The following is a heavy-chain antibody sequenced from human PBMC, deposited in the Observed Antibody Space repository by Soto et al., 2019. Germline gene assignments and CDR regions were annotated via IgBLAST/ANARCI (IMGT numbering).Heavy chain of an antibody. CDR3: ARDSSSWKGAYYYYGMDV. Sequence: QVQLVQSGAEVKKPGSSVKVSCKASGGTFSSYAISWVRQAPGQGLEWMGGIIPIFGTANYEQKFQGRVTITASEFTSTAYMELSSLRSEDTAVYYCARDSSSWKGAYYYYGMDVWGKGTTVTVSS. CDR1: GGTFSSYA. J-gene: IGHJ6*04. CDR2: IIPIFGTA. D-gene: IGHD6-13*01. V-gene: IGHV1-69*12.